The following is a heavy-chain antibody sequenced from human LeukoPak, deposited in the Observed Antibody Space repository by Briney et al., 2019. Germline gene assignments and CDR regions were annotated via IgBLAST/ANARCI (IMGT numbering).Heavy chain of an antibody. CDR1: GYTLTELS. CDR2: FDPEDGET. Sequence: GASVKVSCKVSGYTLTELSMHWVRQAPGKGLEWMGGFDPEDGETIYTQKFQGRVTMTEDTSTDTAYMELSSLRSEDTAVYYCATQLVVANLYYFDYWGQGTLVTVSS. D-gene: IGHD2-8*02. CDR3: ATQLVVANLYYFDY. J-gene: IGHJ4*02. V-gene: IGHV1-24*01.